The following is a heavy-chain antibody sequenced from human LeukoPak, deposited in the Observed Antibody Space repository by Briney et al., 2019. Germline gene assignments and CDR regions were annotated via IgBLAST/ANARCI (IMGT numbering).Heavy chain of an antibody. V-gene: IGHV3-11*01. J-gene: IGHJ4*02. CDR3: MKLPTMIIVIDTDFEY. D-gene: IGHD2-21*01. Sequence: PGGSLRLSCAASGFTFSDYYMSWIRQAPGKGLEWVSYISSSGSTIYYADSVKGRFTISRDNAKNSLYLQMNSLRAEDTAVYYCMKLPTMIIVIDTDFEYWGQGAQVTVSS. CDR2: ISSSGSTI. CDR1: GFTFSDYY.